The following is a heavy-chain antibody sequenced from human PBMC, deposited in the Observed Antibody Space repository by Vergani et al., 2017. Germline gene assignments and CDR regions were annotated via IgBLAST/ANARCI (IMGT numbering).Heavy chain of an antibody. V-gene: IGHV1-69*01. Sequence: QVQLVQSGAEVKKPGSSVKVSCKASGGTFSSYAISWVRQAPGQGLEWMGGIIPIFGTANYAQKFQGRVTITADEATSTAYMELNSLGSEDTAVYYCAGAMRSGWYVSGWFDPWGQGTLVTVSS. CDR2: IIPIFGTA. J-gene: IGHJ5*02. CDR1: GGTFSSYA. D-gene: IGHD6-19*01. CDR3: AGAMRSGWYVSGWFDP.